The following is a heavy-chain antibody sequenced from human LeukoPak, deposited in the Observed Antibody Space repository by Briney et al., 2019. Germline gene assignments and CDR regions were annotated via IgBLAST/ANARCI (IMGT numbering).Heavy chain of an antibody. J-gene: IGHJ4*02. Sequence: ASVKVSCKASGYTFTGYYMHWVRQAPGQGLEWMGWINPNSGGTNYAQKFQGRVTMTRDTPISTAYMELSRLRSDDTAVYYCARDRYGDSLFDYWGQGTLVTVSS. CDR2: INPNSGGT. D-gene: IGHD4-17*01. CDR3: ARDRYGDSLFDY. CDR1: GYTFTGYY. V-gene: IGHV1-2*02.